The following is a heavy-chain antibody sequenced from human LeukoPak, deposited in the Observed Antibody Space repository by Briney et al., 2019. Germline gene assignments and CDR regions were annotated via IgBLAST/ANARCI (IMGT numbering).Heavy chain of an antibody. V-gene: IGHV3-21*01. CDR2: ISSRSTYI. D-gene: IGHD2-15*01. J-gene: IGHJ4*02. Sequence: GGSLRLSCAASGFTFSSYAMSWVRQAPGKGLEWVSSISSRSTYIYYADSVKGRFTISRDNAKNSLYLQMNSLRAEDTAVYYCARSYCSGGSCYYPYYWGQGTLVTVSS. CDR3: ARSYCSGGSCYYPYY. CDR1: GFTFSSYA.